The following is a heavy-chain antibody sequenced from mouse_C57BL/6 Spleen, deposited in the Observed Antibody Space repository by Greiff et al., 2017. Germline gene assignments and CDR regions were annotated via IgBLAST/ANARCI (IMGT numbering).Heavy chain of an antibody. V-gene: IGHV3-6*01. CDR1: GYSITRGYY. J-gene: IGHJ4*01. Sequence: EVQLQESGPGLVKPSQSLSLTCSVTGYSITRGYYWNWIRQFPGNKLEWMGYISYDGSNNYNPSLKNRIAITRDTSQNQFFLKLNSVTTEDTSTYYCARMGGYDLYYAMDDWGQGTSVTVSS. CDR3: ARMGGYDLYYAMDD. CDR2: ISYDGSN. D-gene: IGHD2-2*01.